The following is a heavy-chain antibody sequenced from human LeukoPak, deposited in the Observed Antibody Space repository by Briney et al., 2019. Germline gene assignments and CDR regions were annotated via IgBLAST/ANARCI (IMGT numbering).Heavy chain of an antibody. CDR2: ISGGNGNTYYA. J-gene: IGHJ4*02. Sequence: PGGALRLSCAASGFPFSSYAMSWVRQSPGKGLEWVSAISGGNGNTYYAYYADSVRGRFTISRDSSKNTLYLQMTSLRAEDTAVYYCAKFYDILTGYFDYWGQGALVTVSS. D-gene: IGHD3-9*01. CDR3: AKFYDILTGYFDY. V-gene: IGHV3-23*01. CDR1: GFPFSSYA.